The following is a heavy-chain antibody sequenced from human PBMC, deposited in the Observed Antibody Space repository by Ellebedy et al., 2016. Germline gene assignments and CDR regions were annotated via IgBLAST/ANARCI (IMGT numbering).Heavy chain of an antibody. CDR3: ARGLWGSGINWFDP. J-gene: IGHJ5*02. V-gene: IGHV3-48*01. Sequence: GESLKISXAASGFTFSSYSMNWVRQAPGKGLEWVSYISSSSSTIYYADSVKGRFTISRDNAKNSLYLQMNSLRAEDTAVYYCARGLWGSGINWFDPWGQGTLVTVSS. CDR1: GFTFSSYS. CDR2: ISSSSSTI. D-gene: IGHD3-10*01.